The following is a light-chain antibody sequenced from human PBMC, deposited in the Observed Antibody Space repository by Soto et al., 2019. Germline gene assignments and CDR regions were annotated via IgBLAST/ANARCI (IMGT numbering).Light chain of an antibody. CDR3: GSWDSSLSAYV. Sequence: QSVLTQPPSVSAAPGQKVTISCSGSSANIGGNSVSWYQQLPGTAPNLLINDDNRRPSWIADSLSGSKSGASATLGITGFQTGDEADYYCGSWDSSLSAYVFGTGTKVTVL. CDR1: SANIGGNS. V-gene: IGLV1-51*01. CDR2: DDN. J-gene: IGLJ1*01.